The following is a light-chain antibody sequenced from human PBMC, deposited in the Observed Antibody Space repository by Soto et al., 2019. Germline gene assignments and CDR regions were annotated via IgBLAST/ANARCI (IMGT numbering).Light chain of an antibody. CDR2: GAS. CDR3: RQYDNWPWT. J-gene: IGKJ1*01. V-gene: IGKV3-15*01. Sequence: EIVMTQSPATLSVSPVGRATLSCRASQSISDTLAWYQQKPGQAPRLLIYGASRRATGFPARFSGSGSGTDFTLTLSSLQSEDFAVYYCRQYDNWPWTFGQGTKVEI. CDR1: QSISDT.